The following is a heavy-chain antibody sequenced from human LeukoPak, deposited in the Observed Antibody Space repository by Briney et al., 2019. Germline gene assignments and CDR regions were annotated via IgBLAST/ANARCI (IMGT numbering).Heavy chain of an antibody. Sequence: GGSLRLSCAASGFTFDDYAMHWVRQAPGKGLEWVSLISGDGGSTYYADFVKGRFTISRDNSKNSLYLQMNSLRTEDTALYYGAKDTAVGGSCYSCYYYYMDVWGKGTTVTVSS. CDR2: ISGDGGST. CDR1: GFTFDDYA. CDR3: AKDTAVGGSCYSCYYYYMDV. V-gene: IGHV3-43*02. J-gene: IGHJ6*03. D-gene: IGHD2-15*01.